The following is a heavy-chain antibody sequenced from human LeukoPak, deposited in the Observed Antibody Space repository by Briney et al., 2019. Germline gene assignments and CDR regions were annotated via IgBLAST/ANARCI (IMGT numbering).Heavy chain of an antibody. V-gene: IGHV4-59*01. CDR3: ARVAIAARGYYFDY. J-gene: IGHJ4*02. D-gene: IGHD6-6*01. CDR1: GGSISSYY. CDR2: IYYTGST. Sequence: SETLSLTCTVSGGSISSYYWSWIRQPPGKGLEWIGYIYYTGSTNYNPSLKSRVIMSVDTSKNQFSLIVISVTAADTAVYYCARVAIAARGYYFDYWGQGTLVTVSS.